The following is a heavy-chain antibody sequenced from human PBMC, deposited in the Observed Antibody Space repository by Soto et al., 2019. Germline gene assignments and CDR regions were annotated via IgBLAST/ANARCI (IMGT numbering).Heavy chain of an antibody. V-gene: IGHV3-23*01. CDR1: GFTFSSYA. CDR2: ISGSGGST. Sequence: GGSLRLSCAASGFTFSSYAMSWVRQAPGKGLEWVSAISGSGGSTYYADSVKGRFTISRDNSKNTLYLQMNSLRAEDTAVYYCATTQGSGYAFDIWGQGTMVTVSS. CDR3: ATTQGSGYAFDI. J-gene: IGHJ3*02. D-gene: IGHD2-15*01.